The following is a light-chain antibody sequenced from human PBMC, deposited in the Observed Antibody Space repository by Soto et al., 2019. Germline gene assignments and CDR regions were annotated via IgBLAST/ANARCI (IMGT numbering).Light chain of an antibody. CDR1: QNITSD. CDR3: QQYNNWPPGIT. J-gene: IGKJ5*01. CDR2: DTS. Sequence: ETVMTQSPGTLSVSPGERATLSCRASQNITSDLAWYQQKPGQPPSLLIFDTSTRATGVPARFSGSGFRTEFTLTISSLQSEDFAVYYCQQYNNWPPGITFGQGTRLEIK. V-gene: IGKV3-15*01.